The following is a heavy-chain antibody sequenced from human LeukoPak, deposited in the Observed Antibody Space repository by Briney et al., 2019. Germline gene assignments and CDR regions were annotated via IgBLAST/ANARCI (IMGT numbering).Heavy chain of an antibody. CDR2: ISGSGNST. CDR3: AKPGGEQQLRGWYSLSYYMDV. Sequence: GGSLRLSCAASGFTFSSYAMSWVRQAPGKGLEWVSAISGSGNSTYYADSVKGRFTISRDNSKNTLYLQMNSLRAEDTAVYYCAKPGGEQQLRGWYSLSYYMDVWGKGTTVTVSS. D-gene: IGHD6-13*01. J-gene: IGHJ6*03. CDR1: GFTFSSYA. V-gene: IGHV3-23*01.